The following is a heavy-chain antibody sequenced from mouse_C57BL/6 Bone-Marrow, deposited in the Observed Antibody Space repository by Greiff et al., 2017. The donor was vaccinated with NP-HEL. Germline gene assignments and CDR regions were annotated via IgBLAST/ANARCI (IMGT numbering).Heavy chain of an antibody. J-gene: IGHJ1*03. CDR2: IDPSSGNT. CDR3: ARALYYGSSYWYFDV. D-gene: IGHD1-1*01. CDR1: GYTFTSYG. V-gene: IGHV1-81*01. Sequence: QVQLQQSGAELARPGASVKLSCKASGYTFTSYGISWVKQRTGQGLEWIGEIDPSSGNTYYNEKFKGKATLTADKSSSTAYMALRSLTSEDSAVYFCARALYYGSSYWYFDVWGTGTTVTVSS.